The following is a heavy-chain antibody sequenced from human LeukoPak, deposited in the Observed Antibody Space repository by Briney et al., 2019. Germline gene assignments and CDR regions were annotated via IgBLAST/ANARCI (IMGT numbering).Heavy chain of an antibody. Sequence: SXKVSCKASGGTFSSYAISWVRQAPGQGLEWMGGIIPIFGTANYAQKFQGRVTITTDESTSTAYMELSSLRSEDTAVYYCARGVVVPAAMGADYWGQGTLVTVSS. D-gene: IGHD2-2*01. CDR3: ARGVVVPAAMGADY. V-gene: IGHV1-69*05. CDR1: GGTFSSYA. J-gene: IGHJ4*02. CDR2: IIPIFGTA.